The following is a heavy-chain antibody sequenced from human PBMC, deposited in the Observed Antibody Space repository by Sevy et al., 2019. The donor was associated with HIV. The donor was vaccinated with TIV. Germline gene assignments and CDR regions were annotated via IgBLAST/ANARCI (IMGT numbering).Heavy chain of an antibody. D-gene: IGHD2-21*01. CDR2: ISYDGSDK. CDR3: AKDRFRPSAYYYYGMDV. Sequence: GGSLRLSCAASGFTFSSYGMHWVRQAPGKGLEWAAVISYDGSDKFYADSVKGRFTISRDNSKNTLYLQMNSLRPEDTAVYYCAKDRFRPSAYYYYGMDVWGQGTTVTVSS. V-gene: IGHV3-30*18. J-gene: IGHJ6*02. CDR1: GFTFSSYG.